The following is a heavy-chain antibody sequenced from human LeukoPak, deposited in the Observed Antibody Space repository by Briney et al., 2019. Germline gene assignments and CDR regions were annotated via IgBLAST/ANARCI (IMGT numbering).Heavy chain of an antibody. J-gene: IGHJ6*02. CDR3: ARVRVEGVNYYYYYGMDV. Sequence: GGSLRLSCAASGFTFDDYAMHWVRQAPGKGLEWVSGISWNSGSIGYADSVKGRFTISRDNAKNSLYLQMNSLRAEDTAVYYCARVRVEGVNYYYYYGMDVWGQGTTVTVSS. CDR2: ISWNSGSI. V-gene: IGHV3-9*01. CDR1: GFTFDDYA. D-gene: IGHD2-15*01.